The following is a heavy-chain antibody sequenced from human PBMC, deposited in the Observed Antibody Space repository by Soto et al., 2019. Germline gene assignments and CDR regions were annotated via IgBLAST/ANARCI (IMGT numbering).Heavy chain of an antibody. CDR1: GITFCCYW. CDR2: IKQDGSEK. Sequence: GALRIPFSASGITFCCYWVRWVPPAQGKGLEWVANIKQDGSEKYYVDSVKGRFTISRDNAKNSLYLQMNSLRAEDTAVYYCARTRGYSYGYNDYWGQGTLVTVSS. V-gene: IGHV3-7*01. CDR3: ARTRGYSYGYNDY. J-gene: IGHJ4*02. D-gene: IGHD5-18*01.